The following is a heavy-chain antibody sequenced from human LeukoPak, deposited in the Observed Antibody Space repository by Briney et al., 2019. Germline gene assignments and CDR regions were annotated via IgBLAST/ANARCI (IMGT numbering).Heavy chain of an antibody. D-gene: IGHD3-9*01. V-gene: IGHV3-48*04. CDR3: AREDILTGYDAFDI. CDR1: GFTFSSYW. J-gene: IGHJ3*02. CDR2: ISSSGSTI. Sequence: GGSLRLSCAASGFTFSSYWMSWVRQAPGKGLEWVSYISSSGSTIYYADSVKGRFTISRDNANNSLYLQMNSLRAEDTAVYYCAREDILTGYDAFDIWGQGAMVTVSS.